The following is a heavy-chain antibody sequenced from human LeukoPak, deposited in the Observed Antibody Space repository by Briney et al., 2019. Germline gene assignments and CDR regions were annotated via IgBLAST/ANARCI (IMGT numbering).Heavy chain of an antibody. CDR3: AREGLRFLEWASDAFDI. Sequence: PSETLSFTCTVSGGSISRYYWSWIRQPPGKGLEWIGYIYYSGSTNYNPSLKSRVTISVDTSKNQFSLKLSSVTAADTAVYYCAREGLRFLEWASDAFDIWGQGTMVTASS. CDR2: IYYSGST. D-gene: IGHD3-3*01. CDR1: GGSISRYY. J-gene: IGHJ3*02. V-gene: IGHV4-59*01.